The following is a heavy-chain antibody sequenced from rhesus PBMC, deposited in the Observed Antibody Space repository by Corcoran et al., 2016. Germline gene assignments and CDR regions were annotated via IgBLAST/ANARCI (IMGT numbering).Heavy chain of an antibody. Sequence: QVQLQESGPGLVKPSETLSLTCAVSGGSISSGYYYWSWIRQPPGKGLEWIGYITYSGSTSYNPSLKSRVTISRDTSKNQCSLKLSSVTAADTAVYYCAREIYGGGVDYWGQGVLVTVSS. CDR1: GGSISSGYYY. J-gene: IGHJ4*01. CDR3: AREIYGGGVDY. V-gene: IGHV4-122*02. CDR2: ITYSGST. D-gene: IGHD4-29*01.